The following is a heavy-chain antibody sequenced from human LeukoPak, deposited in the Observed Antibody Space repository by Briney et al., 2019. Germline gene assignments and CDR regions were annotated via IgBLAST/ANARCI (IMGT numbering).Heavy chain of an antibody. V-gene: IGHV3-9*01. CDR3: AKRMDGPNY. J-gene: IGHJ4*02. CDR1: GFTFDDYA. D-gene: IGHD2-2*03. Sequence: GRSLRLSCAASGFTFDDYAMHWVRQAPGKGLEWVSGISWNSGSIGYADSVKGRFTISRDNAKNSLYLQMNSLRAEDTAVYYCAKRMDGPNYWGQGTLVTVSS. CDR2: ISWNSGSI.